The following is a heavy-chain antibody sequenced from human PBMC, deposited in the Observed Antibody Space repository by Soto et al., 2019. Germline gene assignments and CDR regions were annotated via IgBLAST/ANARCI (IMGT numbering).Heavy chain of an antibody. D-gene: IGHD4-17*01. J-gene: IGHJ4*02. V-gene: IGHV3-23*01. CDR3: AKSYYGDYDYRLLCDN. CDR1: GFPFSGYA. CDR2: ISGIGSST. Sequence: EVQLLESGGGLVQPGGSLRLSCAASGFPFSGYAINWVRQAPGKGLEWVSIISGIGSSTNYADSVKGRFTISRDNSRDTVHLQMNSLRAEDTAVYYCAKSYYGDYDYRLLCDNWGQGTLVTVSS.